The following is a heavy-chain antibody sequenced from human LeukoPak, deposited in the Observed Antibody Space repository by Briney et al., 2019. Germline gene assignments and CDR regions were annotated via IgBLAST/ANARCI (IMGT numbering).Heavy chain of an antibody. J-gene: IGHJ4*02. CDR2: IIPIFGTA. CDR1: GGTFSSYA. Sequence: ASVKVSCKASGGTFSSYAISWVRQAPGQGLEWMGGIIPIFGTANYAQKFQGRVTITTDESTSTAYMELSSLRSEDTAVYYCARALAYYDSSGYYYLDYWGQGTLVTVSS. V-gene: IGHV1-69*05. D-gene: IGHD3-22*01. CDR3: ARALAYYDSSGYYYLDY.